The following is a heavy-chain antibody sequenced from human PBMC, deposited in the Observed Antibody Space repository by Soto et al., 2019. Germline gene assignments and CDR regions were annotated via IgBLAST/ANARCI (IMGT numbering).Heavy chain of an antibody. J-gene: IGHJ5*01. CDR2: ISGYNGRT. CDR3: AKDGGQTVVDS. CDR1: GYTFSTDG. V-gene: IGHV1-18*01. Sequence: QVQLVQSGAEVKKPGASVKVSCKASGYTFSTDGISWVLQSPGQGLEWMGGISGYNGRTKNAQKFQGRVTMTTDTSTSTAYMELRSLTADDTAVYYCAKDGGQTVVDSWGQGTLVTVSS. D-gene: IGHD3-16*01.